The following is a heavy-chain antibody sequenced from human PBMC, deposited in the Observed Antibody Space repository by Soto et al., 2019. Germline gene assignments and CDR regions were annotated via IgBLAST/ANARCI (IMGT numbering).Heavy chain of an antibody. Sequence: QVQLVESGGGVVQPGRSLRLSCAASGFTFSSYGMHWVRQAPGKGLEWVAVIWYDGSNKYYAEYVKGRFTISRDNSKNTLYLQMNSLRAEDTAVYYCARDSHVGSGWQLTADYWGQGTLVTVSS. D-gene: IGHD6-19*01. CDR2: IWYDGSNK. CDR3: ARDSHVGSGWQLTADY. J-gene: IGHJ4*02. CDR1: GFTFSSYG. V-gene: IGHV3-33*01.